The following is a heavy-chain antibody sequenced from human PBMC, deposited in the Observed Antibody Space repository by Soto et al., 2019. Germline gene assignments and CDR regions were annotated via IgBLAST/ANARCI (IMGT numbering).Heavy chain of an antibody. CDR3: ARGGNSGWYPGWLDP. CDR2: IWYNGSNK. D-gene: IGHD6-19*01. Sequence: QVQLVESGGGVVQPGRSLRLSCAASGFTFSTSGMHWVRQAPGKGLEWVAVIWYNGSNKYYADSVKGRFTISRDNSKNTLYLQMNSLRAEDTAGYYCARGGNSGWYPGWLDPWGQGTLVIVSS. V-gene: IGHV3-33*01. J-gene: IGHJ5*02. CDR1: GFTFSTSG.